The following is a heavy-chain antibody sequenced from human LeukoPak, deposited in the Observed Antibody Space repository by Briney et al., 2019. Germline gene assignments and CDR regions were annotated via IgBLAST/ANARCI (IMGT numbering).Heavy chain of an antibody. CDR1: GFTFSSYD. J-gene: IGHJ5*02. V-gene: IGHV3-64*01. Sequence: GGSPRLSCAASGFTFSSYDMHWVRQAPGKGLEYVSTISSNGGKTNYANSVKGRFTISRDNSKNTLYLQMGSLRADDVAVYYCARAKAVAGTGGDNWFDPWGQGTLVTVSS. D-gene: IGHD6-19*01. CDR3: ARAKAVAGTGGDNWFDP. CDR2: ISSNGGKT.